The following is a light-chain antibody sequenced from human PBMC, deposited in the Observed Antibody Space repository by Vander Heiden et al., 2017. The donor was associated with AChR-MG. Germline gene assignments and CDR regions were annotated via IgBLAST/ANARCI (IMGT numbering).Light chain of an antibody. CDR3: QQDSNWPLT. Sequence: EIVMTQSPATLSVSPGERATLSCRASQSVSSNLAWYQQKPGQAPRLLIYGTSTRSTGIPARFSGSGSGTEFTLTIRSLQSEDLAVYYCQQDSNWPLTFGGGTKVEI. J-gene: IGKJ4*01. CDR2: GTS. V-gene: IGKV3-15*01. CDR1: QSVSSN.